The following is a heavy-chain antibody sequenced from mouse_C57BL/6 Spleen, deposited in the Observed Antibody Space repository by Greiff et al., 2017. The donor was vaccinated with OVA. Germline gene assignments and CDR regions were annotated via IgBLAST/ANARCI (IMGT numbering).Heavy chain of an antibody. J-gene: IGHJ1*03. Sequence: VQLQQSGPELVKPGASVKISCKASGYTFTDYYMNWVKQSHGKSLEWIGDINPNNGGTSYNQKFKGKATLTVDKSSSTAYMELRSLTSEDSAVYYCARETGDRYFDVWGTGTTVTVSS. CDR2: INPNNGGT. V-gene: IGHV1-26*01. CDR1: GYTFTDYY. D-gene: IGHD4-1*01. CDR3: ARETGDRYFDV.